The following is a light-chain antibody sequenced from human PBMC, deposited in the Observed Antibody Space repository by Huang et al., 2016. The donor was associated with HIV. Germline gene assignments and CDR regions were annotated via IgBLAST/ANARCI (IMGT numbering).Light chain of an antibody. CDR3: QQYNNWPLYT. Sequence: EIVMTQSPATLSVSPGERATLSCRASQSVSSNLAWYQQKPGQARRLLISGASTRATGLPARFSGSGSGTEFTLTISSLQSEDFAVYYCQQYNNWPLYTFGQGTKLEIK. J-gene: IGKJ2*01. CDR1: QSVSSN. V-gene: IGKV3-15*01. CDR2: GAS.